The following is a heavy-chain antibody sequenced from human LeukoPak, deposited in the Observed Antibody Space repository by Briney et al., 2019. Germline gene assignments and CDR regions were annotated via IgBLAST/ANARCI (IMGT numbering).Heavy chain of an antibody. CDR1: GYSLSNYL. CDR2: NYPGDYEI. D-gene: IGHD2-21*02. V-gene: IGHV5-51*01. CDR3: ATPPGYCGNDCSFDH. J-gene: IGHJ4*02. Sequence: GESLKISCEGSGYSLSNYLIGWVRQMPGKGLGWMGINYPGDYEIRYSPCFQGLVTISVDKSISAAYLQWSSLKASDTAMYYCATPPGYCGNDCSFDHWGQGTLVTVSS.